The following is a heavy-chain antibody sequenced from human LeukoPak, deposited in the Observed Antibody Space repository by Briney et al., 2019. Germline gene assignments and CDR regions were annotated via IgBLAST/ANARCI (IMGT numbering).Heavy chain of an antibody. D-gene: IGHD6-19*01. Sequence: GGSLRLSCAASGFTVSSYYMYWVRQAPGKGLEWVSFIYSGGSTYYADSVKGRFTISRDNSKNTLYLQMNSLRAEDTAVYYCARGSGWDYDYWGQGTLVTVSS. CDR3: ARGSGWDYDY. CDR2: IYSGGST. CDR1: GFTVSSYY. J-gene: IGHJ4*02. V-gene: IGHV3-66*01.